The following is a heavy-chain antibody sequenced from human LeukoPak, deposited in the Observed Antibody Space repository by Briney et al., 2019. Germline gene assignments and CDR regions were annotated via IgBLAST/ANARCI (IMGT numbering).Heavy chain of an antibody. V-gene: IGHV4-34*01. CDR2: INHSGST. D-gene: IGHD6-13*01. Sequence: PSETLSLACAVYGGSFSGYYWSWIRQPPGEGLEWIGEINHSGSTSYNPSLKSRVTISVDTSKNQFSLKLSSVTAADTAVYYCASRVSRQQLVLRAFDIWGQGTMVTVSS. CDR3: ASRVSRQQLVLRAFDI. J-gene: IGHJ3*02. CDR1: GGSFSGYY.